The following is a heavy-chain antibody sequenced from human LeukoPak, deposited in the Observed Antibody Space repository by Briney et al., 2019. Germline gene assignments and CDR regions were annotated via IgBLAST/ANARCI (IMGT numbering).Heavy chain of an antibody. J-gene: IGHJ5*02. CDR2: IIPIFGTA. Sequence: ASARVSCKASGGTFSSYAISWVRQAPGQGLEWMGGIIPIFGTANYAQKFQGRVTITADESTSTAYMELSSLRSEDTAVYYCARGAGRDYYGSGRRGGNWFDPWGQGTLVTVSS. D-gene: IGHD3-10*01. CDR3: ARGAGRDYYGSGRRGGNWFDP. CDR1: GGTFSSYA. V-gene: IGHV1-69*13.